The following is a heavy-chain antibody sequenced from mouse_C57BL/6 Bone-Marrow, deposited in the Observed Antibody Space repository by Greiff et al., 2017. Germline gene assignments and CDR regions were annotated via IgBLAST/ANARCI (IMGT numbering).Heavy chain of an antibody. Sequence: QVQLQQSGPELVKPGASVKLSCKASGYTFTSYDINWVKQRPGQGLEWIGWIYPRDGSTKHNEKFKGKATLTVDTSSSTAYMELHSLTSEDSAVYFCARGALYYYGSSQYYFDYWGQGTTLTVTS. CDR2: IYPRDGST. D-gene: IGHD1-1*01. CDR3: ARGALYYYGSSQYYFDY. V-gene: IGHV1-85*01. CDR1: GYTFTSYD. J-gene: IGHJ2*01.